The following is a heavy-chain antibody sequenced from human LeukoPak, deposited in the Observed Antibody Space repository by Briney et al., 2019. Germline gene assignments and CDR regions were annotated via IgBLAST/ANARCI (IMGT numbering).Heavy chain of an antibody. CDR1: GFTFSSSW. J-gene: IGHJ5*01. CDR2: INGDETTT. CDR3: ARVQSSGWYGS. V-gene: IGHV3-74*01. D-gene: IGHD6-19*01. Sequence: PGGSLRLSCAASGFTFSSSWMDWVRQTPGKGLVCVSRINGDETTTTYADSVKGRFTISRDNAKNTLYLQMNSLRVEDTAVYYCARVQSSGWYGSWGQGTLVTVSS.